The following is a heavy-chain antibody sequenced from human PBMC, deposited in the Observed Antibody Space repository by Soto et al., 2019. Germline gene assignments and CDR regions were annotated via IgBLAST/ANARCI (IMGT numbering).Heavy chain of an antibody. J-gene: IGHJ6*04. Sequence: GGSLRLSCAASGFTVSSNYMSWVRQAPGKGLEWVSVIYSGGSTYYADSVKGRFTNSRHNSKNTLYLQMNSLRAEDTAEYYCARDEAIFGPNNGNVWGKGTTVTVSS. CDR1: GFTVSSNY. V-gene: IGHV3-53*04. CDR2: IYSGGST. D-gene: IGHD3-3*01. CDR3: ARDEAIFGPNNGNV.